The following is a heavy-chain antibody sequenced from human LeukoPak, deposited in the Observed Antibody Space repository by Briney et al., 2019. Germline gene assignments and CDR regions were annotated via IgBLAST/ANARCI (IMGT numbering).Heavy chain of an antibody. Sequence: PGGSLRLSCEASGFTLSSYSMNWARQAPGKGLEWVSYISSRSAFIYYADSVKGRFTISGDNANNSLYLQMNSLSPEDTAVYYCARDAYNSDSSEPYIYYSYYYYMDVWGKGIPVTVSS. D-gene: IGHD3-22*01. V-gene: IGHV3-48*01. CDR1: GFTLSSYS. CDR2: ISSRSAFI. CDR3: ARDAYNSDSSEPYIYYSYYYYMDV. J-gene: IGHJ6*03.